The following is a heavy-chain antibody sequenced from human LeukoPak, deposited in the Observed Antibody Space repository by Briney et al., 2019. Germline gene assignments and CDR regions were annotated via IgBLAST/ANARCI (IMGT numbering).Heavy chain of an antibody. V-gene: IGHV3-30*18. J-gene: IGHJ6*02. Sequence: GRSLRLSCAASGFTFSSYGMHWVRQAPGKGLEWVAVISYDGSNKYYADSVKGRFTISRDNSKNTLYLQMNSLRAEDTAVYYCAKGQRITMIVVVISDGMDVWGQGTTVTVSS. CDR2: ISYDGSNK. CDR3: AKGQRITMIVVVISDGMDV. D-gene: IGHD3-22*01. CDR1: GFTFSSYG.